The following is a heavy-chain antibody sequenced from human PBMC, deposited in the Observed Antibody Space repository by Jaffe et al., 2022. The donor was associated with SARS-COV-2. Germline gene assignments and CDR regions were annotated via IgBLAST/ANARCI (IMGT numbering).Heavy chain of an antibody. Sequence: QLQLQESGPGLVKPSETLSLTCTVSGGSISTSSHYWGWFRQPPGKGLEWIGNIYYNGNTRYNPSLKSRVTISVDTSKNQFSLNLNSVTAADTAVYYCARGPTVTTDYWGQGTLVTVSS. D-gene: IGHD4-17*01. CDR2: IYYNGNT. CDR3: ARGPTVTTDY. CDR1: GGSISTSSHY. J-gene: IGHJ4*02. V-gene: IGHV4-39*01.